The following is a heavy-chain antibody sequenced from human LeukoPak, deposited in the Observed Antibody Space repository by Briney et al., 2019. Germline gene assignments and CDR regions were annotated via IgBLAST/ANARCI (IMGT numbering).Heavy chain of an antibody. V-gene: IGHV3-7*01. J-gene: IGHJ4*02. Sequence: GGSLRLSCTASGFTFSDYWMTWVRQAPGKGLEWVANIKQDGSAKYYVDSVKGRFTISRDNAKNSLYLQMDSLRIEDTATYYCARWRGSTSERSDYWGQGTLVTVSS. CDR3: ARWRGSTSERSDY. D-gene: IGHD2-2*01. CDR1: GFTFSDYW. CDR2: IKQDGSAK.